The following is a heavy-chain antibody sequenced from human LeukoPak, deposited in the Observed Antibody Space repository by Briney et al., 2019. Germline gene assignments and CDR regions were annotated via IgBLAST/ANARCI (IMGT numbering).Heavy chain of an antibody. J-gene: IGHJ4*02. V-gene: IGHV4-34*01. D-gene: IGHD1-1*01. CDR3: ARDRPTGNTGHSHDY. Sequence: PSETLSLTCAVYGGSLSGYYWSWIRQPPGKGLEWIGEINHSGSTYYNPSLKSRVTISVDTSNNQFSLRLTSVTAADTAMYYCARDRPTGNTGHSHDYWGQGTLVTVSS. CDR1: GGSLSGYY. CDR2: INHSGST.